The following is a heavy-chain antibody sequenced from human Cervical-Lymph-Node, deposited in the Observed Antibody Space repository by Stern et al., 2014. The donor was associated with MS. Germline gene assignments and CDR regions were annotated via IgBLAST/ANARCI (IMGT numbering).Heavy chain of an antibody. CDR1: GGSIRSANYY. V-gene: IGHV4-39*01. CDR2: IYYSGST. D-gene: IGHD2-2*02. J-gene: IGHJ6*02. CDR3: ARHVDALYNEKYFFYYGMDV. Sequence: QLQLQESGPGLVKTSETLSLTCTVSGGSIRSANYYWGWVRQPPGKGLEWIGSIYYSGSTYINPSLESRVAISVDTSENQNSLRLRSVTAADTAVYYCARHVDALYNEKYFFYYGMDVWGQGTTVTVSS.